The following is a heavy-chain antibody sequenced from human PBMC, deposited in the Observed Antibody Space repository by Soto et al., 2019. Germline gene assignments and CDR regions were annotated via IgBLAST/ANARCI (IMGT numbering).Heavy chain of an antibody. V-gene: IGHV4-39*01. J-gene: IGHJ6*02. D-gene: IGHD3-3*01. CDR3: ASDLTSWSGYSGYGMDV. Sequence: PSETLSLTCTVSGGSISSSSYYWGWIRQPPGKGLEWIGSIYYSGSTYYNPSLKSRVTISVDTSKNQFSLKLSSVTAADTAVYYCASDLTSWSGYSGYGMDVWGQGTTVTVSS. CDR1: GGSISSSSYY. CDR2: IYYSGST.